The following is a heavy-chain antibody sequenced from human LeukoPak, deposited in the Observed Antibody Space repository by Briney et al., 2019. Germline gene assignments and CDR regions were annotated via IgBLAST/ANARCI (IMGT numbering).Heavy chain of an antibody. D-gene: IGHD5-18*01. CDR1: GYTFTSYG. V-gene: IGHV1-18*01. CDR3: ARDIPTAMVPHFFNY. CDR2: ISAYNGNT. J-gene: IGHJ4*02. Sequence: ASVKVSCKASGYTFTSYGISWVRQAPGQGLEWMGWISAYNGNTNYVQKLQGRVTMTTDTSTSTAYMELRSLRFDDTAVYYCARDIPTAMVPHFFNYWGQGTLVTVSS.